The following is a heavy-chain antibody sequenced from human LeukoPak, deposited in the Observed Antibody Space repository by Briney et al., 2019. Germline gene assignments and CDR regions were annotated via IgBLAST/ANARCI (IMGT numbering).Heavy chain of an antibody. CDR2: MSYDGSDT. J-gene: IGHJ4*02. CDR1: GFSFSTYG. V-gene: IGHV3-30*18. D-gene: IGHD6-13*01. Sequence: GGSLGLSCAASGFSFSTYGMHWVRQAPGKGLEWVAVMSYDGSDTYYADSVKGRFTISRDNSKNTLYLQMNSLRAEDTAVYYCAKDQGIAEYFDYWGQGTLVTVSS. CDR3: AKDQGIAEYFDY.